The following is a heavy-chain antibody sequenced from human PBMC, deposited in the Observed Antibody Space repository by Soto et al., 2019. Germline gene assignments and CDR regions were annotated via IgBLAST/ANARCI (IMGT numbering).Heavy chain of an antibody. CDR1: GGSISSGGYY. D-gene: IGHD2-15*01. Sequence: QVQLQESGPGLVKPSQTLSLTCTVSGGSISSGGYYWSWIRQHPGKGLEWIGYIYYSGSTYYNPSLKTRVTISVGTSKNQYSLKLSSVTAADTAVYYCATAGVVDAPDAFDIWGQGTMVTVSS. V-gene: IGHV4-31*03. CDR2: IYYSGST. J-gene: IGHJ3*02. CDR3: ATAGVVDAPDAFDI.